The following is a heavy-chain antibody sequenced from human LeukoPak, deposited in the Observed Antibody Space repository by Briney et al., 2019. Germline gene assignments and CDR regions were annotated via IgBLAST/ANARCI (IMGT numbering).Heavy chain of an antibody. CDR1: GFTFSRYA. J-gene: IGHJ4*02. CDR3: ARSRSGSVAGTSDY. D-gene: IGHD6-19*01. Sequence: GGSLRLSCAASGFTFSRYAMSWVRQAPGKGLEWVSSVSTDGDTYYTDSVKGRFTISRDVSRNTLFLQMISLRAEDTALYYCARSRSGSVAGTSDYWGQGTLVIVSS. V-gene: IGHV3-23*01. CDR2: VSTDGDT.